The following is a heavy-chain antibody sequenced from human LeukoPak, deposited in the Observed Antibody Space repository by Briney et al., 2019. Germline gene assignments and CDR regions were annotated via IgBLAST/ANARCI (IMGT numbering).Heavy chain of an antibody. Sequence: GGSLRLSCAASGFTFSSYSLNWVRPAPGKGLEWVSSIGSSSSYIYYADSVKGRFTISKDNAKNSLYLQMNSLRAEDTAVYYCARVSVVVPAANYYGMDVWGKGTTVTVSS. J-gene: IGHJ6*04. D-gene: IGHD2-2*01. V-gene: IGHV3-21*01. CDR3: ARVSVVVPAANYYGMDV. CDR1: GFTFSSYS. CDR2: IGSSSSYI.